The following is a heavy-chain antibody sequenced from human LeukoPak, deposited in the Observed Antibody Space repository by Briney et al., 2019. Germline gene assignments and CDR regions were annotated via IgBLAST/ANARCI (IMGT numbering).Heavy chain of an antibody. CDR2: VYPGDSET. CDR1: GYSFTSYW. D-gene: IGHD4-23*01. V-gene: IGHV5-51*01. J-gene: IGHJ4*02. Sequence: GESLQISCKGSGYSFTSYWIGWVRQLPGKGLEWMGIVYPGDSETRYSPSFQGHVTVSADKSINTAYLQWNSLKASDTAMYYCARHNTVAKIFDYWGQGTLVTVSS. CDR3: ARHNTVAKIFDY.